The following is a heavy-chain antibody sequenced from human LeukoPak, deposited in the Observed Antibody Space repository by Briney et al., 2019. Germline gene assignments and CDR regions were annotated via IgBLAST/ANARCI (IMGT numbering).Heavy chain of an antibody. Sequence: SETLSLTCTVSGYSISSGYYWGWIRQPPGKGLEWIGSIYHSGSTYYNASLKSRVTISVDTSKNQFSLKLSSVTAADTAVYYCARTYNWNDANFPYYYYYYMDVWGKGTTVTVSS. V-gene: IGHV4-38-2*02. J-gene: IGHJ6*03. CDR1: GYSISSGYY. D-gene: IGHD1-1*01. CDR3: ARTYNWNDANFPYYYYYYMDV. CDR2: IYHSGST.